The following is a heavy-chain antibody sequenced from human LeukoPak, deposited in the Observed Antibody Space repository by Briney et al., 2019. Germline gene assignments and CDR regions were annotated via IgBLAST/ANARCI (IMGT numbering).Heavy chain of an antibody. J-gene: IGHJ4*01. D-gene: IGHD4-23*01. Sequence: KSSETLSLTCTVSAGSISPYYWSWIRQPPGKGLEWLGYIYYSGSTDYNPSLMGRLTISVDTSKNQFSLTLTSVTEADTAVYYCARDYGGKLDYWGHGTLVTVSS. CDR1: AGSISPYY. CDR2: IYYSGST. V-gene: IGHV4-59*01. CDR3: ARDYGGKLDY.